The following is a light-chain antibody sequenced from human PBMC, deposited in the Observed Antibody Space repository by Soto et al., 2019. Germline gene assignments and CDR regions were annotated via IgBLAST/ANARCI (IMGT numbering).Light chain of an antibody. J-gene: IGLJ1*01. Sequence: QSVLAQPASVSGSPGQSITIPCTGTTSDIGAYDYVSWYQQHPGKVPKLIIFEVTKRPSGFSSRFSGSKSGNTASLTISGIQAEDEADYYCQSEDSSMSASYVFGGGTKVTVL. CDR1: TSDIGAYDY. CDR3: QSEDSSMSASYV. CDR2: EVT. V-gene: IGLV2-14*01.